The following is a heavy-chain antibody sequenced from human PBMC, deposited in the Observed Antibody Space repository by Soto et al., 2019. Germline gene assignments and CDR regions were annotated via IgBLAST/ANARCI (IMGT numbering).Heavy chain of an antibody. V-gene: IGHV4-30-4*01. CDR3: ARDRSVFITRWYAFDI. D-gene: IGHD3-22*01. CDR2: IYYSGST. CDR1: GGSISSGDYY. J-gene: IGHJ3*02. Sequence: QVQLQESGPGLVKPSQTLSLTCTVSGGSISSGDYYWSWIRQPPGKGLEWIGYIYYSGSTYYNPSLKSRVTISVDTSKNQFSLKLSSVTAADTAVYYCARDRSVFITRWYAFDIWGQGTMVTVSS.